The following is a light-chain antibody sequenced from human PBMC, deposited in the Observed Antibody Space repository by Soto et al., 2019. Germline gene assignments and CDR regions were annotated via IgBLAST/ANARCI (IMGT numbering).Light chain of an antibody. V-gene: IGLV2-14*01. CDR2: EVT. Sequence: QSALTQPASVSGSPGQSITISCTGISNDVGGYNFVSWYQQQPGKAPKLLIYEVTNRPSGISDRFSGSRSGNTASLTISGLQPEDEADYYCGSYTSTDSLIFGGGTQLTVL. J-gene: IGLJ2*01. CDR3: GSYTSTDSLI. CDR1: SNDVGGYNF.